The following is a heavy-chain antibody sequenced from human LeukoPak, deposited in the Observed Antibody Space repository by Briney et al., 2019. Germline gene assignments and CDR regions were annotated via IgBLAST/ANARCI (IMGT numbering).Heavy chain of an antibody. CDR2: ISSSSSYI. Sequence: GGSLRLSCAASGFTFSSYCMDWVRQTPGKGLEWVSSISSSSSYIYYADSVKGRFTISRDNAKNSLYLQMNSLRVEDTAVYYCARDVKGRWELLGSHDYWGQGTLVTASS. CDR3: ARDVKGRWELLGSHDY. V-gene: IGHV3-21*06. D-gene: IGHD1-26*01. CDR1: GFTFSSYC. J-gene: IGHJ4*02.